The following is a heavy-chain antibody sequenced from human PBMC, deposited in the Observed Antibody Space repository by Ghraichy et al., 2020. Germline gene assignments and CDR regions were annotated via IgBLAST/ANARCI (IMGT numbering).Heavy chain of an antibody. V-gene: IGHV3-11*06. CDR1: GFTFRDSY. Sequence: LSLTCAASGFTFRDSYMGWVRQAPGKGLEHVAYISGGSSYINYADSLKGRFTVSRDNANNSLYLQMNSLRGEDTALYFCARSATIVHFGSAACVDCWGQGTLVTVSS. D-gene: IGHD3-10*01. CDR2: ISGGSSYI. J-gene: IGHJ4*02. CDR3: ARSATIVHFGSAACVDC.